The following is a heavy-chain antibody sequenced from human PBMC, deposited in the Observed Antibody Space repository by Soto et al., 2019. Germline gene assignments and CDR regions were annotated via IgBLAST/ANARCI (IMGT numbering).Heavy chain of an antibody. CDR2: TYWDGND. CDR1: GTSLSTLGVD. V-gene: IGHV2-5*02. J-gene: IGHJ4*02. CDR3: AHTNSWLTDY. D-gene: IGHD6-13*01. Sequence: QITLKESGPTLVKPTQPLTLTCTFSGTSLSTLGVDVHWIRQPPGKALEWLALTYWDGNDRYSPSLRSRLSIAKDTSNNQVVLTMTNMDPVDTATHYCAHTNSWLTDYWGQGTLVTVSP.